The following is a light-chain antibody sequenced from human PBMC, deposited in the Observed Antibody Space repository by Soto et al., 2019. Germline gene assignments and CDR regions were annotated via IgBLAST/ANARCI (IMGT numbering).Light chain of an antibody. V-gene: IGKV2-28*01. CDR3: MQALQTPWT. CDR2: LGS. CDR1: QSLLHSNGYNY. Sequence: DIVMTQSPLSLPVTPGEPASISCRSSQSLLHSNGYNYLDWYLQKPGQSPQLLIYLGSNRASGVPDRFSGSGLGTDFTPKISRVEAEDVGVYYCMQALQTPWTFGHGTKVEIK. J-gene: IGKJ1*01.